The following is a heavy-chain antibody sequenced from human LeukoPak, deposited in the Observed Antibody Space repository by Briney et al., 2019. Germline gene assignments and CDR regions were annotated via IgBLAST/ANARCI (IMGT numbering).Heavy chain of an antibody. Sequence: GGSLRLSCAASGFTFSVYGMHWVRQAPGKGLVWVSRIDNDVTTTSYADSVRGRFTISRDNAKSTLYLQMNSLRAEDTAVYYCAREYWGSSFDYWGQGTLVSVSS. CDR2: IDNDVTTT. CDR1: GFTFSVYG. V-gene: IGHV3-74*01. J-gene: IGHJ4*02. D-gene: IGHD2-15*01. CDR3: AREYWGSSFDY.